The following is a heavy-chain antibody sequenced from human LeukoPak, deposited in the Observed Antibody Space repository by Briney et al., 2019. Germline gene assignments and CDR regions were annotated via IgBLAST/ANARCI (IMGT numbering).Heavy chain of an antibody. CDR2: ISGYNGNT. CDR3: ARDYSMGANLYNWFDP. V-gene: IGHV1-18*01. D-gene: IGHD1-26*01. CDR1: GYTFTSYG. Sequence: ASVKVSCKASGYTFTSYGISWVRQAPGQGLEWMGWISGYNGNTNYAQKFQGRVIMTTDTSTSTVYMELRSLRSDDTAVYYCARDYSMGANLYNWFDPWGQGTLLTVSS. J-gene: IGHJ5*01.